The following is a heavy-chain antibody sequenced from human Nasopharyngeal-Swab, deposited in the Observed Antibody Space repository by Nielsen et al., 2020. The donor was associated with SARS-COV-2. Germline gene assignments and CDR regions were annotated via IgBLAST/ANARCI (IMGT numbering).Heavy chain of an antibody. J-gene: IGHJ4*02. D-gene: IGHD4-11*01. V-gene: IGHV3-21*01. CDR1: GFTFSSYS. CDR2: ISSSSSYI. Sequence: GGSLRLSCAASGFTFSSYSMNWVRQAPGKGLEWVSSISSSSSYIYYADSVKGRFTISRDNAKNSLYPQMNSLRAEDTAVYYCARWDYSNYDLDYWGQGTLVTVS. CDR3: ARWDYSNYDLDY.